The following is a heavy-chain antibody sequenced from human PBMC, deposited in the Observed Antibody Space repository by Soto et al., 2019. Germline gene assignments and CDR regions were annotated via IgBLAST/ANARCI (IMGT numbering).Heavy chain of an antibody. CDR2: IYHSGST. V-gene: IGHV4-30-2*01. CDR3: VRRRGFPYYYGMDV. D-gene: IGHD5-12*01. CDR1: GGSISSSFY. J-gene: IGHJ6*02. Sequence: SETLSLTCTVSGGSISSSFYWSWIRQPPGKGLEWIGYIYHSGSTYYNPSLKSRVTISVDRSKNQFSLKLSSVTAADTAVYYCVRRRGFPYYYGMDVWDQGTTVTVSS.